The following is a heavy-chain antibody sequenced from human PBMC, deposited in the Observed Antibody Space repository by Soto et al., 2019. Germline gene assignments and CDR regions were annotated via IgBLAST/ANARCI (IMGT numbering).Heavy chain of an antibody. V-gene: IGHV1-46*01. D-gene: IGHD6-13*01. CDR3: ARETGVRIAAASRVYNWFDP. CDR2: INPSGGST. J-gene: IGHJ5*02. Sequence: ASVKVSCKASGYTFTSYYMHWVRQAPGQGLEWMGIINPSGGSTSYAQKFQGRVTMTRDTSTSTVYMELSSLRSEDTAVYYCARETGVRIAAASRVYNWFDPWGQGTLVTVSS. CDR1: GYTFTSYY.